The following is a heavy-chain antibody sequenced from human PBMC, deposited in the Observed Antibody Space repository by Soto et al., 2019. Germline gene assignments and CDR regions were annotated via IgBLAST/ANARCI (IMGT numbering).Heavy chain of an antibody. CDR1: GFTFSSYG. CDR2: ISYEGSIK. D-gene: IGHD2-15*01. V-gene: IGHV3-30*03. Sequence: QVQLVESGGGVVQPGRSLRLSCAASGFTFSSYGMHWVRQAPGKGLEWVALISYEGSIKYYADSVKGRFTISRDNSKNTLCLQMSSMRADDTAVDYCGSYIVLTGVLPSHWGEGSLVTVSS. J-gene: IGHJ1*01. CDR3: GSYIVLTGVLPSH.